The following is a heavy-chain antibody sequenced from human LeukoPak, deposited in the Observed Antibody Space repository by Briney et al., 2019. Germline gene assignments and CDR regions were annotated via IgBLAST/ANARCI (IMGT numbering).Heavy chain of an antibody. D-gene: IGHD3-10*01. CDR3: ARLYGPGSLFDY. CDR2: IYYSGST. V-gene: IGHV4-59*08. J-gene: IGHJ4*02. CDR1: GGSISSYY. Sequence: SETLSLTCTVSGGSISSYYWSWIRQPPGKGLEWIGYIYYSGSTNYNPSLKSRVTISVDTSKNQFSLKLSSVTAADTAVYYCARLYGPGSLFDYWGQGTLVTVSS.